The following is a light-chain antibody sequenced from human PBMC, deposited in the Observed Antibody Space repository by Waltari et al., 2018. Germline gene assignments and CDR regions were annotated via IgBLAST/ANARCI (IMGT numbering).Light chain of an antibody. Sequence: DIQMTHSPSSLSASVGDRVTITCRSSQAISDSLAWYQQKPGKAPKLLLYAASRLESGVPSRFSGSGSGTDYTLAISSLQPEDFAIYYCQQYSSQPYTFGQWTKLEI. CDR2: AAS. J-gene: IGKJ2*01. CDR1: QAISDS. CDR3: QQYSSQPYT. V-gene: IGKV1-NL1*01.